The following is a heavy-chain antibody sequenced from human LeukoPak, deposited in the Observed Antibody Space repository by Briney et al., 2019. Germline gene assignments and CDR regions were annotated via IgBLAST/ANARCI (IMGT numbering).Heavy chain of an antibody. CDR3: AGSKGYSGCAPTNY. V-gene: IGHV3-20*04. CDR2: INWNGGST. J-gene: IGHJ4*02. D-gene: IGHD5-12*01. Sequence: GGSLRLSCAASGFTFDDYGMSWVRQAPGKGLEWVSGINWNGGSTGYADSVKGRFTISRDNAKNSLYLQMNSLRAEDTALYYCAGSKGYSGCAPTNYGGRGTLVTVSS. CDR1: GFTFDDYG.